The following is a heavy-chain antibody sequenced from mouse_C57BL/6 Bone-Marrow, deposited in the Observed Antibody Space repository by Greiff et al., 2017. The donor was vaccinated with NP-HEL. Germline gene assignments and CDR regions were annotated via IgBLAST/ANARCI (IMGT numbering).Heavy chain of an antibody. V-gene: IGHV1-64*01. J-gene: IGHJ1*03. CDR1: GYTFTSYW. CDR3: ANAGYWYFDV. Sequence: QVQLQQPGAELVKPGASVKLSCKASGYTFTSYWMHWVKQRPGQGLEWIGMFHPNSGSTNYNEKFKSKATLSVDKSSSTAYMQLSSLTSEDSAVYYCANAGYWYFDVWGTGTTVTVSS. CDR2: FHPNSGST.